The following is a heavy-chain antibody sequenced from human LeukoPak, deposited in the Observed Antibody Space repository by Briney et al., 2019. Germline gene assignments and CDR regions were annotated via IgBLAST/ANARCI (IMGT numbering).Heavy chain of an antibody. V-gene: IGHV3-66*02. CDR1: GFTVSSNY. Sequence: GGSLRLSCAASGFTVSSNYMSWVRQAPGKGLEWVPVIYSGGSTYYADSVKGRFTISRDNSKNTLYLQMNSLRAEDTAVYYCARDGWIAAAGYWGQGTLVTVSS. J-gene: IGHJ4*02. D-gene: IGHD6-13*01. CDR2: IYSGGST. CDR3: ARDGWIAAAGY.